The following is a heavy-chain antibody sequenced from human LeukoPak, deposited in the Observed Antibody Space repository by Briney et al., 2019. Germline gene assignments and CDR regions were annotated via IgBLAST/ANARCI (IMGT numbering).Heavy chain of an antibody. CDR3: ARDIVANYYYGMDV. D-gene: IGHD5-12*01. CDR1: GGTFSSYA. J-gene: IGHJ6*02. Sequence: SVKVSCKASGGTFSSYAISWVRQAPGQGLEWMGRIIPILGIANYAQKFQGRVTITADKSTSTAYMELSSLRSEDTAVYYCARDIVANYYYGMDVWGQGTLVTVSS. V-gene: IGHV1-69*04. CDR2: IIPILGIA.